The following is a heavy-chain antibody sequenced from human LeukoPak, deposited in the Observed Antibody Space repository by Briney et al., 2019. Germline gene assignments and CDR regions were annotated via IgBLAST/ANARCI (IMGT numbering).Heavy chain of an antibody. Sequence: GGSLRPSCAASGFTFSSYSMSWVRQAPGKGLQWVANIKQDGSQTYCVDSVRGRLTISRDNAKNSLYLQMNSLRAGDTAVYYCARGGGLYRYWGQGTLVTVSS. J-gene: IGHJ4*02. V-gene: IGHV3-7*05. D-gene: IGHD4-23*01. CDR3: ARGGGLYRY. CDR2: IKQDGSQT. CDR1: GFTFSSYS.